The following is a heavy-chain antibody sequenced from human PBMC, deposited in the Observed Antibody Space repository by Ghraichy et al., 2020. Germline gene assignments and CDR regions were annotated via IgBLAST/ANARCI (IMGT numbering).Heavy chain of an antibody. V-gene: IGHV3-7*03. D-gene: IGHD2/OR15-2a*01. Sequence: GESLNISCAASGFIFSSDWMSWVRQAPGRGLEWVATLNQDGSVRYYVDSVKGRFTISRDTAKNLLFLQMNSLRAEDTGIYYCARDGPEYHGFRGWFDSWGQGTLVIVPA. J-gene: IGHJ5*01. CDR2: LNQDGSVR. CDR1: GFIFSSDW. CDR3: ARDGPEYHGFRGWFDS.